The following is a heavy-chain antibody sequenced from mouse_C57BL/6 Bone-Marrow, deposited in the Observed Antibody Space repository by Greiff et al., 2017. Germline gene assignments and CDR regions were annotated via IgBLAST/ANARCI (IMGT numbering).Heavy chain of an antibody. D-gene: IGHD2-3*01. Sequence: VQLQQPGAELVKPGASVKLSCKSSGYTFTSYWMQWVKQRPGHGLEWIGEIDPSDSYTNYNQTFKGKATLTVDTSSSTAYMQLSSLTSEDSAVYYCARSPGYWFDYWGRGTTLTVSS. CDR1: GYTFTSYW. J-gene: IGHJ2*01. CDR2: IDPSDSYT. CDR3: ARSPGYWFDY. V-gene: IGHV1-50*01.